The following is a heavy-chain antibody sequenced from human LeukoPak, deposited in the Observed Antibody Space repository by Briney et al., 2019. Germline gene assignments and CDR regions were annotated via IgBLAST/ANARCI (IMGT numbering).Heavy chain of an antibody. D-gene: IGHD6-19*01. Sequence: PGGSLRLSCAASGFTFSSYGMHWVRQAPGKGLEWVSSISSSSSYIYYADSVKGRFTISRDNAKNSLYLQMNSLRAEDTAVYYCARFLAVAGTGLRYFDLWGRGTLVTVSS. CDR1: GFTFSSYG. J-gene: IGHJ2*01. CDR3: ARFLAVAGTGLRYFDL. CDR2: ISSSSSYI. V-gene: IGHV3-21*01.